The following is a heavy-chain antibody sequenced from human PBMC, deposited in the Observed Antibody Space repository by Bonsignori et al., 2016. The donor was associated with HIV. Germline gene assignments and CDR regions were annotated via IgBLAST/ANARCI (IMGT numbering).Heavy chain of an antibody. V-gene: IGHV3/OR16-9*01. D-gene: IGHD6-13*01. CDR2: ISGNSGYT. CDR1: GFTFSNHY. Sequence: GESLKISCAASGFTFSNHYTSWVRQAPGKGLEWVSYISGNSGYTNYADSVKGRFTISRDNAKKSLYLQMNSLRAEDTALYYCARVPIRSLYSSSWYWYFDLWGRGTLVTVSS. CDR3: ARVPIRSLYSSSWYWYFDL. J-gene: IGHJ2*01.